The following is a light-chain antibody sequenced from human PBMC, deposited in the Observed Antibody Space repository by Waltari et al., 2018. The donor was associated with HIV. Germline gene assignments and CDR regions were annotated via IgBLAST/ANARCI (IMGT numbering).Light chain of an antibody. CDR3: QQHNNWPWT. CDR1: QSVNNK. CDR2: GAS. Sequence: EVVMTQSPATLSVSPGERATLSCRASQSVNNKIAWYQQKPGQAPRILIYGASTRVSGIPARFSGSGSGTEFTLTISSLQSEDVAVYHCQQHNNWPWTFGQGTKVEIK. J-gene: IGKJ1*01. V-gene: IGKV3-15*01.